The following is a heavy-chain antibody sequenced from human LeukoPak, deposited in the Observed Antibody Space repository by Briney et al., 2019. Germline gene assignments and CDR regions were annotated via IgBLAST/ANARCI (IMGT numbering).Heavy chain of an antibody. J-gene: IGHJ4*02. CDR3: AKYSSSWYMGITYYFDY. D-gene: IGHD6-13*01. CDR1: GLTFSNYW. Sequence: GGSLRLSCVASGLTFSNYWMHWVRQAPGKGLEWVSAISGSGGSTYYADSVKGRFTISRDNSKNTLYLQMNSLRAEDTAVYYCAKYSSSWYMGITYYFDYWGQGTLVTVSS. CDR2: ISGSGGST. V-gene: IGHV3-23*01.